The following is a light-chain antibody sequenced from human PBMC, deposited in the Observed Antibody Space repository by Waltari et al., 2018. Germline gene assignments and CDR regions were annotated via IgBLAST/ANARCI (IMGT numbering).Light chain of an antibody. V-gene: IGLV2-23*02. Sequence: QSALTQPASVSGSPGQSSTISCTGSSSDIGSYNVVSWYQHHPGKAPKLVIYEVINRPSGVSNRFSGSKSGNTASLTISGLQAEDEADYYCCSYAGSVVFGGGTKLTVL. J-gene: IGLJ2*01. CDR1: SSDIGSYNV. CDR2: EVI. CDR3: CSYAGSVV.